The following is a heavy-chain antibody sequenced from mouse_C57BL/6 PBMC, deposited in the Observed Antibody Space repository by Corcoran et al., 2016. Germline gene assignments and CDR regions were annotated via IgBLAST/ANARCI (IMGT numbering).Heavy chain of an antibody. CDR2: IYPRSGNT. V-gene: IGHV1-81*01. CDR3: ARPAVVANFDV. J-gene: IGHJ1*03. CDR1: GYTFTSYG. D-gene: IGHD1-1*01. Sequence: QQSGAELARPGASVKLSCKASGYTFTSYGISWVKQRTGQGLEWIGEIYPRSGNTYYNEKFKGKATLTADKSSSTAYMELRSLTSEDSAVYFCARPAVVANFDVWGTGTTVTVSS.